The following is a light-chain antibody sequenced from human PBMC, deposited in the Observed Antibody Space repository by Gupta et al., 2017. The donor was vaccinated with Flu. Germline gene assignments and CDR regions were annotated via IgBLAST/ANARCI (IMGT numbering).Light chain of an antibody. CDR3: LHDNDWPLT. CDR2: ATS. Sequence: EIVMTQSPATLSVSPGARATLSCRASQSVSSNLAWYQQTPGQAPRLLIYATSTRATGIPARFSGGGSGTEFTLTISSLQSEDFAFYYCLHDNDWPLTFGRGTRLEIK. V-gene: IGKV3-15*01. J-gene: IGKJ4*01. CDR1: QSVSSN.